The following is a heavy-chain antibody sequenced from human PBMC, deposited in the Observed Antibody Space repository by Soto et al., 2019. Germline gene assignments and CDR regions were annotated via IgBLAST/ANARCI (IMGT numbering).Heavy chain of an antibody. J-gene: IGHJ5*02. Sequence: QLQLQESGPGLVKPSETLSLTCTVSGGSISSSSYYWGWIRQPPGKGLEWIGSIYYSGSTYYNPSLKSRVTISVDTSKNQFSLKLSSVTAADTAVYYCARRITMVRGVMYPWGQGTLVTVSS. V-gene: IGHV4-39*01. CDR3: ARRITMVRGVMYP. CDR2: IYYSGST. D-gene: IGHD3-10*01. CDR1: GGSISSSSYY.